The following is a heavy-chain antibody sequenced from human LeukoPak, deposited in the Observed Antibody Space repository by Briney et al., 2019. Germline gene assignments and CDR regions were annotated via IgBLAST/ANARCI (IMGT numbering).Heavy chain of an antibody. CDR1: GGSISSYY. J-gene: IGHJ2*01. V-gene: IGHV4-59*08. CDR2: IYYSGST. CDR3: ARLKVDWYFDL. D-gene: IGHD2-15*01. Sequence: SETLSLTCTVSGGSISSYYWSWIRQPPGKGLEWIGYIYYSGSTNYNPFLKSRVTISVDTSKNQFSLKLSSVTAADTAVYYCARLKVDWYFDLWGRGTLVTVSS.